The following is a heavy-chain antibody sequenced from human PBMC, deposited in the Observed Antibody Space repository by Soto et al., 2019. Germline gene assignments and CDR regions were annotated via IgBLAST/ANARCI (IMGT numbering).Heavy chain of an antibody. Sequence: SETLSLTCAVYGGSFSGYYWTWIRQPPGKGLEWIGYIYYSGSTNYNPSLKSRVTISVDTSKNQFSLKLSSVTAADTAVYYCARRWGRTFDYWGQGTLVTVSS. J-gene: IGHJ4*02. CDR1: GGSFSGYY. D-gene: IGHD7-27*01. CDR2: IYYSGST. CDR3: ARRWGRTFDY. V-gene: IGHV4-59*08.